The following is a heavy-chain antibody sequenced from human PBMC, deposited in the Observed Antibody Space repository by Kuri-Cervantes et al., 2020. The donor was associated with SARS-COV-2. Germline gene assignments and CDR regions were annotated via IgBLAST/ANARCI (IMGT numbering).Heavy chain of an antibody. CDR3: ARARMAGPFDY. CDR2: IKQDGSEK. CDR1: GFTFSSYW. Sequence: GESLKISCAASGFTFSSYWMSWVRQAPGKGLEWVANIKQDGSEKYYVDSVKGRFTISRDNAKNSLYLQMYSLRAEDTAVYYCARARMAGPFDYWGQGTLVTVSS. J-gene: IGHJ4*02. V-gene: IGHV3-7*01. D-gene: IGHD5-24*01.